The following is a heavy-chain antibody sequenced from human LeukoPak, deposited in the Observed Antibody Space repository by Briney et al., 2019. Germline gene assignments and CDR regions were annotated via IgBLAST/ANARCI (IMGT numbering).Heavy chain of an antibody. CDR1: GGSISSGGYL. Sequence: PSQTLSLTCAVSGGSISSGGYLWSWVRQPPGKGLEWIGYIYYSGSTDYNPSLKSRVTISVGTSKTLFSLKLSSVTAADTAVYYCARGGFWSGPDAFDIWCQGTMVTVSS. CDR3: ARGGFWSGPDAFDI. D-gene: IGHD3-3*01. CDR2: IYYSGST. V-gene: IGHV4-30-4*08. J-gene: IGHJ3*02.